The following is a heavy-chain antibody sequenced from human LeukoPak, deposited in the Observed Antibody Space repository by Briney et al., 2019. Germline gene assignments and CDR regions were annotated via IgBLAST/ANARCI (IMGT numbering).Heavy chain of an antibody. Sequence: PSETLSLTCTVSGCSISSGGYYWSWIRQHPGKGLEWIGYIYYSGSTYYNPSLKSRVTISVDTSKNQFSLKLSSVTAADTAVYYCARGLSASLLWFGEGPMNAFDIWGQGTMVTVSS. D-gene: IGHD3-10*01. J-gene: IGHJ3*02. CDR3: ARGLSASLLWFGEGPMNAFDI. CDR1: GCSISSGGYY. V-gene: IGHV4-31*03. CDR2: IYYSGST.